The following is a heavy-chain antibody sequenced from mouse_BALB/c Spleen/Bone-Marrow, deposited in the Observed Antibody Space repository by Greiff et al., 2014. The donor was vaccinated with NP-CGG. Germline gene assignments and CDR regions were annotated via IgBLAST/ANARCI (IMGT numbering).Heavy chain of an antibody. V-gene: IGHV5-4*02. CDR2: ISDGGTYT. CDR1: GFTFSDYY. CDR3: TRSGKRYGAMDY. Sequence: EVQLVESGGGLVKPGGSLKLSCAASGFTFSDYYMYWVRQTPEKRLEWVATISDGGTYTFYPDSVKGRFTISRDNAKNSLYLQMSSLQSEDTAMYYCTRSGKRYGAMDYWGQGTSVTVSS. D-gene: IGHD2-10*02. J-gene: IGHJ4*01.